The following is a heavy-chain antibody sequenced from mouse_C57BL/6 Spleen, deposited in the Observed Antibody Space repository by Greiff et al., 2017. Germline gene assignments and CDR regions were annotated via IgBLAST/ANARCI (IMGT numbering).Heavy chain of an antibody. CDR2: INPSSGYT. Sequence: QVQLQQSGAELARPGASVKMSCKASGYTFTSYTMHWVKQRPGQGLEWIGYINPSSGYTKYNQKFKDKATLTADKSSSQAYMQLCSLTSEDSAVYYWARLPSMDYWGQGTSVTVSS. V-gene: IGHV1-4*01. CDR1: GYTFTSYT. CDR3: ARLPSMDY. J-gene: IGHJ4*01. D-gene: IGHD5-1*01.